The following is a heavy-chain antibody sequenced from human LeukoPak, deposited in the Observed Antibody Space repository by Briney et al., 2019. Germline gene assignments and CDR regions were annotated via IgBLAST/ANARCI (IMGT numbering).Heavy chain of an antibody. CDR3: ARGGYGYPYIFDS. CDR2: IYSGGST. CDR1: EFSVGSNY. V-gene: IGHV3-66*01. J-gene: IGHJ4*02. D-gene: IGHD5-18*01. Sequence: GGSLRLSCAASEFSVGSNYMTWVRQAPGKGLEWVSLIYSGGSTYYADSVKGGFTISRDNSKNTLYLQMNSLRAEDTAVYYCARGGYGYPYIFDSWGQGTLVTVSS.